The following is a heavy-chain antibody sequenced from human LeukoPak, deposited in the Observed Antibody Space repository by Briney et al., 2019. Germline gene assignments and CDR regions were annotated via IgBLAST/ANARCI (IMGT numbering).Heavy chain of an antibody. CDR1: GGTFSSYA. D-gene: IGHD3-22*01. J-gene: IGHJ4*02. Sequence: VASVKVSCKASGGTFSSYAISWVRQGPGQGLEWMGGIIPIFGTANYAQKFQGGVTITADESTSTAYMELSSLRSEDTAVYYCARDYYDSSGYSRFDYWGQGTLVTVSS. CDR2: IIPIFGTA. V-gene: IGHV1-69*13. CDR3: ARDYYDSSGYSRFDY.